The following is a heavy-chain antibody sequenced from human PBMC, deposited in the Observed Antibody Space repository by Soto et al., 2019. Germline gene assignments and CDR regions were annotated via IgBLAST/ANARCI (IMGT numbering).Heavy chain of an antibody. V-gene: IGHV5-51*01. CDR2: IYPGDSDT. CDR1: GYSFTSYW. CDR3: ARVDLGYCSGGSCYPYYYYGLDV. D-gene: IGHD2-15*01. J-gene: IGHJ6*02. Sequence: EVQLVQSGAEVKKPGESLKTSCKGSGYSFTSYWIGWVRQMPGKGLEWMGIIYPGDSDTRYSPSFQGQVTISADKSISTAYLQWSSLKASETAMYYCARVDLGYCSGGSCYPYYYYGLDVWGQGTTVTVSS.